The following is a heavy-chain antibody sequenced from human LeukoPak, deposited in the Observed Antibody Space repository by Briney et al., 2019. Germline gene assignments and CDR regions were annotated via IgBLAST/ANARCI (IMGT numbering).Heavy chain of an antibody. D-gene: IGHD3-22*01. J-gene: IGHJ4*02. Sequence: GGSLRLSCAASGFTFSSYWMNWVRQAPGKGLEWVANIKQDGSEKYYVDSVKGRFTISRDNAKNSLYLQMNSLRAEDTAVYYCARADYYDSRGYYSILEYYFDYWGQGTLVTVSS. CDR1: GFTFSSYW. CDR3: ARADYYDSRGYYSILEYYFDY. CDR2: IKQDGSEK. V-gene: IGHV3-7*01.